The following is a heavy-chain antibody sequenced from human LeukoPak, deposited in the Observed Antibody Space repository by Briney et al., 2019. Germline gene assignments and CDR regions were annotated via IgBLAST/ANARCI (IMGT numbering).Heavy chain of an antibody. J-gene: IGHJ6*03. V-gene: IGHV3-20*04. CDR2: INWNGGST. CDR3: ARNRYGDSAPYYYYYYYMDV. Sequence: PGGSLRLSCAASGFTFDDYGMSWVRHAPGKGLEWVSGINWNGGSTGYADSVKGRFTISRDNAKNSLYLQMNSLRAEDTALYYCARNRYGDSAPYYYYYYYMDVWGKGTTVTVSS. D-gene: IGHD4-17*01. CDR1: GFTFDDYG.